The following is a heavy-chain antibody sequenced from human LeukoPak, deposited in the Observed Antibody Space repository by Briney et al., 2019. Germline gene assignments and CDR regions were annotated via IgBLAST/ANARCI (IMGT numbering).Heavy chain of an antibody. CDR1: GGSISSYY. D-gene: IGHD5-24*01. CDR3: AREAVRDGYNLYYFDY. J-gene: IGHJ4*02. V-gene: IGHV4-59*01. CDR2: IYYSGST. Sequence: SETLSLTRTVSGGSISSYYWSWIRQPPGKGLEWIGYIYYSGSTNYNPSLKSRVTISVDTSKNQFSLKLSSVTAADTVVYYCAREAVRDGYNLYYFDYWGQGTLVTVSS.